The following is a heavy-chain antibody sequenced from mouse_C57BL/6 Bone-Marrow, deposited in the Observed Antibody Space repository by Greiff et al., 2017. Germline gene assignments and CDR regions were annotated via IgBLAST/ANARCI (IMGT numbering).Heavy chain of an antibody. Sequence: EVKLVESGPGLVKPSQTVFLTCTVTGISITTGNYRWRWIRQFPGNKLEWIGYIYYSGTISYNPSLTSRTTITRVTPKNQFFLEINSLTAEDTATYYCARDGDGGFDYWGKGTTLTVS. D-gene: IGHD3-3*01. V-gene: IGHV3-5*01. CDR2: IYYSGTI. J-gene: IGHJ2*01. CDR3: ARDGDGGFDY. CDR1: GISITTGNYR.